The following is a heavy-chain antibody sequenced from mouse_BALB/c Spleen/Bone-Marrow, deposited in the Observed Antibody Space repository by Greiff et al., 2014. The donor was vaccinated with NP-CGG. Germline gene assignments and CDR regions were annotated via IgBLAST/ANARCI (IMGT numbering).Heavy chain of an antibody. D-gene: IGHD3-1*01. V-gene: IGHV1S81*02. Sequence: VQLQQSGAELVKPGASVKLSCKASGYTFTSYWMPWVKQRPGQGLEWIGEINTSNGRTNYYEKFKSKSTLTLDKSSSTAYMQHSSLTSEDSTVIYCATPYNSPYFDYWGQGTTLTVSS. CDR1: GYTFTSYW. J-gene: IGHJ2*01. CDR3: ATPYNSPYFDY. CDR2: INTSNGRT.